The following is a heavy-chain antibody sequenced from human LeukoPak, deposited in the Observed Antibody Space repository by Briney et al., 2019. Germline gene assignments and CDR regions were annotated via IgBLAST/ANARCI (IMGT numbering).Heavy chain of an antibody. Sequence: QPGGSLRLSCAASGFTFSSYGMHWVRQAPGKGLEWVAVISYDGSNKYYADSVKGRFTISRDNSKNTLYLQMNSLRAEDTAVYYCAKDRLGYYYDSSGYPLDYWGQGTLVTVSS. V-gene: IGHV3-30*18. CDR1: GFTFSSYG. J-gene: IGHJ4*02. CDR3: AKDRLGYYYDSSGYPLDY. D-gene: IGHD3-22*01. CDR2: ISYDGSNK.